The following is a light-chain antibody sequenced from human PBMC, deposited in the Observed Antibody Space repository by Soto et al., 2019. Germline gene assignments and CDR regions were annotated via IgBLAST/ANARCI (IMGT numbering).Light chain of an antibody. CDR1: SSDVGGYNY. V-gene: IGLV2-8*01. J-gene: IGLJ3*02. CDR3: SSYAGSNILL. CDR2: EGT. Sequence: QSALTQPPSASGSPGQSVTISCTGSSSDVGGYNYVSWYQQHPGKAPKLMIYEGTKRPSGVPDRFSGSKSGNTASLTVSGLQAEDEADYYCSSYAGSNILLFGGGTKLTVL.